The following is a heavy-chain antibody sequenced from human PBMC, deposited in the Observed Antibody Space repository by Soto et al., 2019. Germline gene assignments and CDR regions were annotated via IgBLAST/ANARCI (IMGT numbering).Heavy chain of an antibody. CDR2: ISSYNGNT. J-gene: IGHJ4*02. CDR3: VRDSPPVDY. Sequence: QVQLVQSGAEVKKPGASVKVSCKASGYTFTSYGIIWVRQAPGQGLVLMGWISSYNGNTTKAQKLHGRVTMTTDTTTSKAYKELRILRSDDPALYYCVRDSPPVDYWGQGTLVTVSS. V-gene: IGHV1-18*01. CDR1: GYTFTSYG.